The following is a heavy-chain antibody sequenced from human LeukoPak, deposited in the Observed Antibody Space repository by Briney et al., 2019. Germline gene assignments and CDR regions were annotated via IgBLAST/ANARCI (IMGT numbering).Heavy chain of an antibody. J-gene: IGHJ4*02. D-gene: IGHD2-2*01. CDR2: IYHSGST. CDR1: NGSISGYY. Sequence: SETLSLTCTVSNGSISGYYWSWIRQPPGKGLEWIGYIYHSGSTYYNPSLKSRVTISVDRSKNQFSLKLSSVTAADTAVYYCARGGYCSSTSCSSALILWGQGTLVTVSS. CDR3: ARGGYCSSTSCSSALIL. V-gene: IGHV4-59*12.